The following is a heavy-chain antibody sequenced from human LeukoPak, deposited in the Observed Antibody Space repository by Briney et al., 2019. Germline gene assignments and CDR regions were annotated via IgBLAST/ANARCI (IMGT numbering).Heavy chain of an antibody. V-gene: IGHV3-48*02. J-gene: IGHJ4*02. CDR1: GFIFNYYS. CDR3: TKERVTYLDY. D-gene: IGHD2-21*02. CDR2: VSSSSSSI. Sequence: GGSLRLSCAASGFIFNYYSMNWVRQAPGKGLEWVSYVSSSSSSIYYADSVKGRFTISRDNAKNSLYLQMNSLRDEDTAVYYCTKERVTYLDYWGQGTLVTVSS.